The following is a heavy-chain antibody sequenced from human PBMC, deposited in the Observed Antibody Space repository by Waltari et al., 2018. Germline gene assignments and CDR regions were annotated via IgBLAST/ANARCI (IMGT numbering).Heavy chain of an antibody. CDR2: ISYDGSNK. CDR1: GFTFSSYA. D-gene: IGHD3-3*01. V-gene: IGHV3-30-3*01. J-gene: IGHJ6*02. CDR3: ARDEWLFRYYYYYYGMDV. Sequence: QVQLVASGGGVVQPGRSLRLSCAASGFTFSSYAMHWVRQAPGQGLEWGAVISYDGSNKYYADSVKGRFTISRDNSKNTLYLQMNSLRAEDTAVYYCARDEWLFRYYYYYYGMDVWGQGTTVTVSS.